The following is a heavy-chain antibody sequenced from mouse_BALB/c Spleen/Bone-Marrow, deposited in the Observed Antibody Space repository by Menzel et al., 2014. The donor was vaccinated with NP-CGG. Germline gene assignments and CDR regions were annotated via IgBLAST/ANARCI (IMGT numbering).Heavy chain of an antibody. J-gene: IGHJ2*01. CDR3: ARENAIVADFDY. CDR1: AYSFTSDYV. V-gene: IGHV3-1*02. D-gene: IGHD1-1*01. Sequence: EVQRVESGPDLVKPSQSVSLTCTATAYSFTSDYVWRWIRQLPGNLLEWMAFIPYSGNTDYNPSLKSRISITRDTSKNQFFLQLNSLTTEDTATYYCARENAIVADFDYWGQGTTLAVSS. CDR2: IPYSGNT.